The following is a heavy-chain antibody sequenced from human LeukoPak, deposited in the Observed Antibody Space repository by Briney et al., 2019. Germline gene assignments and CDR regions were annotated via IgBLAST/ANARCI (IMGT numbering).Heavy chain of an antibody. V-gene: IGHV4-39*07. CDR2: IFYSGST. CDR1: GGSISTSNYY. J-gene: IGHJ4*02. D-gene: IGHD6-6*01. CDR3: ARESIAARPFDY. Sequence: SETLSLTRTVSGGSISTSNYYWGWIRQPPGKGLEWIGNIFYSGSTYYNPSLKSRVTISVDTSKNQFSLKLSSVTAADTAVYYCARESIAARPFDYWGQGTLVTVSS.